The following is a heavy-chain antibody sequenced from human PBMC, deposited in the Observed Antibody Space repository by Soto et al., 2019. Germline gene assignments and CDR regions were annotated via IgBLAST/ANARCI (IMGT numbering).Heavy chain of an antibody. V-gene: IGHV3-74*01. Sequence: EVQLVESGGDSVQPGGSLRLYCAASGFTFSTYWMHWVRQAPGEGLVWVSRIKGDGSSTSSADSVEGRFTISRDNAKNTVSLHMNSLRADATAVYYCARDAVHNYYVDSWGQGTLVTVSS. CDR2: IKGDGSST. CDR1: GFTFSTYW. J-gene: IGHJ4*02. D-gene: IGHD6-19*01. CDR3: ARDAVHNYYVDS.